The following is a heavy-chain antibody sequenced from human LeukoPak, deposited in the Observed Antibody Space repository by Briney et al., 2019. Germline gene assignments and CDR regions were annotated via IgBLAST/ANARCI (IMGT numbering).Heavy chain of an antibody. CDR2: ISYDGSNK. CDR3: AREPISS. CDR1: GFTFSSYA. V-gene: IGHV3-30*04. D-gene: IGHD3-9*01. Sequence: GGSLRLSCAASGFTFSSYAMHWVRQAPGKGLEWVAVISYDGSNKYYADSVKGRFTISRDNSKNTLYLQMNSLRAEDTAVYYCAREPISSWGQGTLVTVSS. J-gene: IGHJ4*02.